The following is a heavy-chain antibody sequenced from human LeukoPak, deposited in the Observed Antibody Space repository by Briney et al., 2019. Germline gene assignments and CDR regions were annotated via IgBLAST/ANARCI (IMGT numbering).Heavy chain of an antibody. CDR2: INSDGSSR. D-gene: IGHD3-3*01. J-gene: IGHJ3*02. CDR3: ARDFTIFDAFDI. Sequence: GGSLRLSCAASGFTFSSYWMHWVRQAPGKGLVWVSRINSDGSSRSYADSVKGRFTTSRDNTQNTLYLQMNSLRVEDTAVYFCARDFTIFDAFDIWGQGTKVTVSS. CDR1: GFTFSSYW. V-gene: IGHV3-74*01.